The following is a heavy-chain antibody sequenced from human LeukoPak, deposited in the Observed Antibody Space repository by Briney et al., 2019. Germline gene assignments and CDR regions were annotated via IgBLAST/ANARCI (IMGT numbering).Heavy chain of an antibody. CDR1: GGSTTRYY. CDR3: AREGVDIVLYYYYYYGMDV. CDR2: INHSGST. D-gene: IGHD5-12*01. Sequence: SETLSLTCTVTGGSTTRYYWSWIRQPPGKGLEWIGEINHSGSTNYNPSLKSRVTISVDTPKNQFSLKLSSVTAADTAVYYCAREGVDIVLYYYYYYGMDVWGQGTTVTVSS. V-gene: IGHV4-34*01. J-gene: IGHJ6*02.